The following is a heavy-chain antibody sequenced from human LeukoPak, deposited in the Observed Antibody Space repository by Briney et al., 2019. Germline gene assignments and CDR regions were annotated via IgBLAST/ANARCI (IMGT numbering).Heavy chain of an antibody. V-gene: IGHV1-69*05. D-gene: IGHD3-10*01. CDR3: TMVRGAYDAFDI. CDR2: IIPIFGTA. CDR1: GGTFSSYA. Sequence: SSVKVSCKASGGTFSSYAISWVRQAPGQGLEWMGRIIPIFGTANYAQKFQGRVTITTDESTRTAYMEPNSLRSEDTAVYYCTMVRGAYDAFDIWGQGKMVTVSS. J-gene: IGHJ3*02.